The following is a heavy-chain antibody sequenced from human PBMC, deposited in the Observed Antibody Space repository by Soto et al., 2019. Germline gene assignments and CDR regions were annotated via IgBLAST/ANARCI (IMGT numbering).Heavy chain of an antibody. CDR2: IYSGGGT. Sequence: EVQLVESGGGLIQPGGSLRLSCAASDFTVSSNYMSWVRQAPGKGVEWVSVIYSGGGTNYADSVKGRFTISRDNSKNTLYPQMNSLRAEDTAVYYCARSFRAPQYYFDYWGQGTLVTVSS. CDR1: DFTVSSNY. CDR3: ARSFRAPQYYFDY. J-gene: IGHJ4*02. V-gene: IGHV3-53*01.